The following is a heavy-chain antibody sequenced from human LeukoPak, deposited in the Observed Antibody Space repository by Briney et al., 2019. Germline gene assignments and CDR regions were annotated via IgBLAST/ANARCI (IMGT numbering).Heavy chain of an antibody. Sequence: PGGSLRLSCAASGFTFDDFAMHWVRQAPGKGLEWVSGINWNSGTIAYAVSVKGRFTISRDNAKNSLYLQMNSLRADDTALYYCVKEGEMGQNYYGSGRYYYYMDVWGKGTMVTVPS. CDR1: GFTFDDFA. D-gene: IGHD3-10*01. CDR2: INWNSGTI. V-gene: IGHV3-9*01. CDR3: VKEGEMGQNYYGSGRYYYYMDV. J-gene: IGHJ6*03.